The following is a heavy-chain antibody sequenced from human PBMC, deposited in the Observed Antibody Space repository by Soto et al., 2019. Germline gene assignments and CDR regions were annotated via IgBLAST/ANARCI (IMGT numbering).Heavy chain of an antibody. CDR2: IDPSDSYT. CDR3: ASGNCSGGSCYPNWFDP. V-gene: IGHV5-10-1*03. D-gene: IGHD2-15*01. Sequence: EVQLVPSGAEVKKPGESLRISCKGSGYSFTSYWISWVRQMPGKGLEWMGRIDPSDSYTNYSPSFQGHVTISADKSISTAYRQWSSLKASDTAMYYCASGNCSGGSCYPNWFDPWGQGTLVTVSS. CDR1: GYSFTSYW. J-gene: IGHJ5*02.